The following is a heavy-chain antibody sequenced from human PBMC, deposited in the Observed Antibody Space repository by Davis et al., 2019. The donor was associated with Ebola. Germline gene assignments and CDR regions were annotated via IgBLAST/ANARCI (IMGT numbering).Heavy chain of an antibody. D-gene: IGHD6-13*01. CDR2: ISYDGSNK. J-gene: IGHJ6*02. Sequence: GGSLRLSCAASGFTFSSYAMHWVRQAPGKGLEWVAVISYDGSNKYYAASVKGRFTISRDNSKNTLYLQMNSLKAEDTAVYYCAKEGGGQQLFYYYGMDVWGQGTTVTVSS. V-gene: IGHV3-30*04. CDR3: AKEGGGQQLFYYYGMDV. CDR1: GFTFSSYA.